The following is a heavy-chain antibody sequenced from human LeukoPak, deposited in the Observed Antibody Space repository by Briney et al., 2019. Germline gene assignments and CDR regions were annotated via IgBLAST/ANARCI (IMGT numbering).Heavy chain of an antibody. CDR1: GFTFSSYG. D-gene: IGHD6-13*01. CDR3: AKDGEQLGDLYYYYYGMDV. V-gene: IGHV3-30*18. CDR2: ISYDGSNK. Sequence: GRSLRLSCAASGFTFSSYGMHWVRQAPGKGLEWVAVISYDGSNKYYADSVKGRFTISRDNSKNTLYLQMNSLRAEDTAVYCCAKDGEQLGDLYYYYYGMDVWGKGTTVTVSS. J-gene: IGHJ6*04.